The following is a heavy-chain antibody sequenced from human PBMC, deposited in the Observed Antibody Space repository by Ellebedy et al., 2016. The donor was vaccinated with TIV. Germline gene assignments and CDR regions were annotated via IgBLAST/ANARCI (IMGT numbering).Heavy chain of an antibody. CDR1: GYSFTSYW. V-gene: IGHV5-51*01. J-gene: IGHJ4*02. D-gene: IGHD2-2*01. CDR2: IYPGDSDT. Sequence: GESLKISCKGSGYSFTSYWIGWVRQMPGKGLEWMGIIYPGDSDTRYSPSFQGQVTISADKSISTAYLQWSSLKASDTAMYYCARQRRVPAAMASFDYWGQGTLVTVSS. CDR3: ARQRRVPAAMASFDY.